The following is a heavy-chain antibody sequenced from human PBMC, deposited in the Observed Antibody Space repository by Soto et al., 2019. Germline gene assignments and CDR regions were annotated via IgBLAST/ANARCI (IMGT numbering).Heavy chain of an antibody. D-gene: IGHD6-13*01. CDR2: IYYNGST. V-gene: IGHV4-31*03. J-gene: IGHJ4*02. CDR1: GLTISSASYY. Sequence: HVLLQESGPRLMKPSQTLSLTCSVSGLTISSASYYWSWIRQHPGKGLEWVGNIYYNGSTYYSPSPKSRVTVWVDTSKNQFSLRLTSVTAADTAVYYCARYRISGSWSKFDYWGQGTRVTVSS. CDR3: ARYRISGSWSKFDY.